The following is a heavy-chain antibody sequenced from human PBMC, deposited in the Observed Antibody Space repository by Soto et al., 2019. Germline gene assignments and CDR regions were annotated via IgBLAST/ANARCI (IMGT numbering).Heavy chain of an antibody. J-gene: IGHJ5*01. CDR3: ARDVPHDRFDS. Sequence: GGSLRLSCAASGFTFSNYAMSWVRQAPGKGLVWVSRINLDANDIIYADSVKGRFTASRDNAKNMVFLQMNSLRVEVTAVYYNARDVPHDRFDSWAQRSLDTVSS. V-gene: IGHV3-74*01. CDR1: GFTFSNYA. CDR2: INLDANDI. D-gene: IGHD3-10*02.